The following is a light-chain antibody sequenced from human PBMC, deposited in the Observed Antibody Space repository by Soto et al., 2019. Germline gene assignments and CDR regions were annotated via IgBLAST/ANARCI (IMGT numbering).Light chain of an antibody. CDR1: QSVSSN. CDR2: GAS. V-gene: IGKV3-15*01. CDR3: QQRSNWFLT. J-gene: IGKJ4*01. Sequence: EIVMTQSPATLSVSPGVRATLSCRASQSVSSNLAWYQQKPGQAPGLLIYGASTRATGIPARFSGSGSGTEFTLTISSLEPEDFAVYYCQQRSNWFLTFGGGTKVDI.